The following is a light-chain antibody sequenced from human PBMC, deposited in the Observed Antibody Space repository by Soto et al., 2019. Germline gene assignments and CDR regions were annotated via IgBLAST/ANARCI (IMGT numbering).Light chain of an antibody. Sequence: DIQMTQSPSSLSASVGNRVTITCRASQGISNYVAWYQQKPGKVPKLLIYAASTLQSGVPSRFSGSGSGKDFTLTITRRHPEDVATYYCQKYSSARWTFGQGTKVEI. V-gene: IGKV1-27*01. CDR2: AAS. J-gene: IGKJ1*01. CDR3: QKYSSARWT. CDR1: QGISNY.